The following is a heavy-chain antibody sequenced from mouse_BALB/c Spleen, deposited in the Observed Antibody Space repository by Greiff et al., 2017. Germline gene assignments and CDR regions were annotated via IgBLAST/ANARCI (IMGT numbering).Heavy chain of an antibody. CDR2: IDPANGNT. V-gene: IGHV14-3*02. D-gene: IGHD2-3*01. CDR1: GFNIQDTY. Sequence: VQLQQSGAELVKPGASVKLSCTASGFNIQDTYMHWVKQRPEQGLEWIGRIDPANGNTKYDPKFQGKATITADTSSNTAYLQLSSLTSEDTAVYYCARGDGYYGGYAMDYWGQGTSVTGSS. CDR3: ARGDGYYGGYAMDY. J-gene: IGHJ4*01.